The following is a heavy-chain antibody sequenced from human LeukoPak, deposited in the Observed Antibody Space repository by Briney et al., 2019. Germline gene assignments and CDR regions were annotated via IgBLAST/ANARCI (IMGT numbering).Heavy chain of an antibody. Sequence: GGSLRLSCAASGFTFSSYAMHWVRQAPGKGLEWVAVISYDGSNKYYADSVKGRFTISRDNSKNTLYLQMNSLRAEDTAVYHCASRTNYQYYYYGMDVWGQGTTVTVSS. V-gene: IGHV3-30-3*01. CDR1: GFTFSSYA. D-gene: IGHD4/OR15-4a*01. CDR3: ASRTNYQYYYYGMDV. J-gene: IGHJ6*02. CDR2: ISYDGSNK.